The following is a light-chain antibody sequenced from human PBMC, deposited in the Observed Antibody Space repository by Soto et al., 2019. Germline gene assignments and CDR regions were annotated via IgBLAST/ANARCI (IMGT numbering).Light chain of an antibody. V-gene: IGKV3-11*01. Sequence: EIVLTQSPATLSLSPGERATLSCRASQSVSSYLAWYQQKPGQAPRLLIYDASNRATGIPARFSGSGSGTDFTLTISSLEPEDFAVYYCQQRSNWFEVFTFGPGTKVDIK. J-gene: IGKJ3*01. CDR2: DAS. CDR3: QQRSNWFEVFT. CDR1: QSVSSY.